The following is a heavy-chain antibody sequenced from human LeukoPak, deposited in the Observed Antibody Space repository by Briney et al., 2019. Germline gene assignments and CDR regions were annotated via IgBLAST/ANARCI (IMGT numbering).Heavy chain of an antibody. CDR1: GGTFSSYA. CDR3: ARDGGYSGSSYFDY. J-gene: IGHJ4*02. Sequence: ASVKVSCKASGGTFSSYAISWVRQAPGQGLEWMGGIIPIFGTANYAQKFQGRVTITADESTSTAYMELSRLRSEDTAVYYCARDGGYSGSSYFDYWGQGTLVTVSS. V-gene: IGHV1-69*13. CDR2: IIPIFGTA. D-gene: IGHD1-26*01.